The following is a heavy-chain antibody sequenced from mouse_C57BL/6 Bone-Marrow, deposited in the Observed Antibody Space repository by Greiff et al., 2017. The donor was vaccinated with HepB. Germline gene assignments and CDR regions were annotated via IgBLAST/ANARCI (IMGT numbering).Heavy chain of an antibody. Sequence: QVQLKQSGAELVKPGASVKLSCKASGYTFTSYWMHWVKQRPGRGLEWIGRIDPNSGGTKYNEKFKSKATLTVDKPSSTAYMQLSSLTSEDSAVYYCARWVITTVGYYFDYWGQGTTLTVSS. CDR3: ARWVITTVGYYFDY. CDR2: IDPNSGGT. CDR1: GYTFTSYW. V-gene: IGHV1-72*01. J-gene: IGHJ2*01. D-gene: IGHD1-1*01.